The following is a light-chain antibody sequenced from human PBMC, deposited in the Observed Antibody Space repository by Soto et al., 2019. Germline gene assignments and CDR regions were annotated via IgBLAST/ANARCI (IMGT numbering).Light chain of an antibody. V-gene: IGKV3D-15*01. Sequence: EIVMTQSPATLSVSPGERATLSCRASQSVSSNLAWYQQKPGRAPRLLIYGASIRATGIPARFSGSGSGTEFTLTISSLQSEDFAVYYCQQYDKWPRTFGQGTNVDIK. J-gene: IGKJ1*01. CDR3: QQYDKWPRT. CDR2: GAS. CDR1: QSVSSN.